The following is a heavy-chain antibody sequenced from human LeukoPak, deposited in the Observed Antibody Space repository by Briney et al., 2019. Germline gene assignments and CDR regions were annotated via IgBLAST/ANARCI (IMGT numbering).Heavy chain of an antibody. CDR2: ISGSGANT. V-gene: IGHV3-23*01. CDR3: ARTQTEYSYGHPYCFDY. CDR1: GFTFSSYG. J-gene: IGHJ4*02. Sequence: GGTLRLSCAASGFTFSSYGMSWVRQAPGKGLEWVSAISGSGANTYYADSVKGRFTISRDNSKNTLYLQMNSLRAEDTAVYYCARTQTEYSYGHPYCFDYWGQGTLVTVSS. D-gene: IGHD5-18*01.